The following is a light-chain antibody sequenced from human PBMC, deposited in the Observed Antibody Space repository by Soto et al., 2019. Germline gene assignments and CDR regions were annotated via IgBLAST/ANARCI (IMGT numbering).Light chain of an antibody. CDR2: DAT. CDR3: QQYDNWHPKP. CDR1: QSVRNN. V-gene: IGKV3-15*01. Sequence: VLTQSPATLSVSPGELATLSCKVSQSVRNNLVWYLQKPSQAPRPIIYDATARATGIPVRFSGSGSGTEFTLTISSLKSEDVGVYYCQQYDNWHPKPFGGGTKVDIK. J-gene: IGKJ4*01.